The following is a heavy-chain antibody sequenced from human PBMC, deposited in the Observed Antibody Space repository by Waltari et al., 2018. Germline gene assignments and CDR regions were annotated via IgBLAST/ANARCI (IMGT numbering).Heavy chain of an antibody. V-gene: IGHV1-2*02. CDR3: ASRNCSSTSCPYYYYYGMDV. Sequence: QVQLVQSGAEVKKPGASVKVSCKASGYTFTGYYMHWVRQDPGQGLEWMGWINPNSGGTHYAQKFQGRVTMTRDTSSSTSYMDLSRLRSDDTAVYYCASRNCSSTSCPYYYYYGMDVWGQGTTVTVSS. J-gene: IGHJ6*01. D-gene: IGHD2-2*01. CDR1: GYTFTGYY. CDR2: INPNSGGT.